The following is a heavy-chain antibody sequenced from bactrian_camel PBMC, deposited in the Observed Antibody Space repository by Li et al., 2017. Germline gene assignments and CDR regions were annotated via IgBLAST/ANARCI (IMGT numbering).Heavy chain of an antibody. CDR1: GFSISYYS. J-gene: IGHJ4*01. V-gene: IGHV3S40*01. CDR2: IHSGSGTS. Sequence: VQLVESGGGLVQPGGSLRLSCAASGFSISYYSMTWVRQAPGKGLEWVSGIHSGSGTSRYADSVKGRFTISSDNARNTVYLQMNNLRPEDTAMYYCVTSISGTWAGPNRWGRGTQVTVS. CDR3: VTSISGTWAGPNR. D-gene: IGHD1*01.